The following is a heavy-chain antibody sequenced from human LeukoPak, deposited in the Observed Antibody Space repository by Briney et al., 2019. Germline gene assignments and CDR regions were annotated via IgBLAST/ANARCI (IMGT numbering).Heavy chain of an antibody. V-gene: IGHV3-23*01. CDR3: AKDVDNGDYVVY. J-gene: IGHJ4*02. CDR2: VSDSGGYT. D-gene: IGHD4-17*01. CDR1: GFTFSNYV. Sequence: PGGSLRLSCAASGFTFSNYVMSWVRQAPGKGLEWVSSVSDSGGYTYYADSVKGRLTISRDNSKNTVYLQMNSLRAEDTAVYYCAKDVDNGDYVVYWGQGTLVTVSS.